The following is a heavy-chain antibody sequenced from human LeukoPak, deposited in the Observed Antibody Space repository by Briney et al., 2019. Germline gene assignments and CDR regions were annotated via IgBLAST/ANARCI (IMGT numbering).Heavy chain of an antibody. V-gene: IGHV3-23*01. CDR1: GFTFSNYV. CDR3: AKGRPCSSTSCYGSYFDY. CDR2: IGGSGRTT. Sequence: PGGSLRLSCAASGFTFSNYVMSWVRQAPGKGLEWVSSIGGSGRTTYYADSVTGRLTISRDNSKNTLYLQMNNLRAEDTAVYYCAKGRPCSSTSCYGSYFDYWGQGTLVTVSS. D-gene: IGHD2-2*01. J-gene: IGHJ4*02.